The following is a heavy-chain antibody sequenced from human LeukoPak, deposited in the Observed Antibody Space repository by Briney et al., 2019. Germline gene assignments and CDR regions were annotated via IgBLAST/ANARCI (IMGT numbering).Heavy chain of an antibody. V-gene: IGHV4-34*01. CDR3: ARHQFGESLENWFDP. D-gene: IGHD3-10*01. Sequence: SETLSLTCAVYGGSFSGYYWSWIRQPPGKGLEWIGEINHSGSTNYNPSLKSRVTISVDTSKNQFSLKLSSVTAADTAVYYCARHQFGESLENWFDPWGQGTLVTVSS. J-gene: IGHJ5*02. CDR2: INHSGST. CDR1: GGSFSGYY.